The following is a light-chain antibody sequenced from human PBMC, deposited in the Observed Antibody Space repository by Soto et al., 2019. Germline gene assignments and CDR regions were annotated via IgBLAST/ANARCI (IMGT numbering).Light chain of an antibody. CDR2: NND. V-gene: IGLV1-44*01. J-gene: IGLJ3*02. Sequence: QSVLTQPPSASGTPGQRVTISCSGSSSNIGSNTVSWYQQVPGTAPKLLIYNNDQRPSGVPDRFSGSKSGTSASLAISGLQSEVEADYYCATWDDSLSGWVFGGGTKPTVL. CDR3: ATWDDSLSGWV. CDR1: SSNIGSNT.